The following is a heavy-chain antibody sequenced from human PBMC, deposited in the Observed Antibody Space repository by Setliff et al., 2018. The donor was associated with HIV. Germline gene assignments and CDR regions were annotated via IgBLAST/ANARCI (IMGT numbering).Heavy chain of an antibody. D-gene: IGHD3-3*01. CDR1: GGSISSGKFY. Sequence: SETLSLTCTVSGGSISSGKFYWSWIRQSAGQGLEWIGHMHTSGSTDYNPSLKSRVTISLDTSQNHFSLKLNSVTAADTAVYYCARVNGYYDFWSGPAGYFQPWGQGTLVTVSS. V-gene: IGHV4-61*09. J-gene: IGHJ1*01. CDR2: MHTSGST. CDR3: ARVNGYYDFWSGPAGYFQP.